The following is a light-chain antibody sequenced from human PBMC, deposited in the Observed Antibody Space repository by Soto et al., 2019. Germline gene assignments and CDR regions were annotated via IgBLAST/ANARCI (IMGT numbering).Light chain of an antibody. Sequence: DIQMTQSPSSLSASVGDRVAITCRASQSITYYLNWYQQIPGKAPKVLIYAASNLQSGVPSRFSGSGSGTDFTLTISSLEPEDFAVYYCQQRSNWQTFGQGTKVDIK. CDR1: QSITYY. V-gene: IGKV1-39*01. J-gene: IGKJ1*01. CDR3: QQRSNWQT. CDR2: AAS.